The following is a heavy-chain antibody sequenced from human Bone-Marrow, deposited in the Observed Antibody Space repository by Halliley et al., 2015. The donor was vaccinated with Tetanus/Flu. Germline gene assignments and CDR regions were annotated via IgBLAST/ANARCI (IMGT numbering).Heavy chain of an antibody. V-gene: IGHV3-21*01. J-gene: IGHJ6*02. Sequence: WVSCISCGSTYIYYADSVKGRFTIPRDNAKNSLFLQMHSLRDDDTAVYFCARDIGSRYGMDVWGQGTTVTVSS. CDR3: ARDIGSRYGMDV. CDR2: ISCGSTYI. D-gene: IGHD2-2*01.